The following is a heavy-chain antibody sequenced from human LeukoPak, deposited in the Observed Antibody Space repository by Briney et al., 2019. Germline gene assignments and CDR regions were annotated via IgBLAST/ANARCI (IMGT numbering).Heavy chain of an antibody. CDR1: GYKFTSYW. D-gene: IGHD2-2*01. J-gene: IGHJ3*02. CDR3: ARHVYCSSTSCYAAFDI. CDR2: IDPSDSHT. Sequence: GESLRISCKGSGYKFTSYWISWVRHMPGKGLEWMGRIDPSDSHTKYSPSFQGHVTISADKSISTAYLQWSSMKASDTAMYYCARHVYCSSTSCYAAFDIWGQGTMVTVSS. V-gene: IGHV5-10-1*01.